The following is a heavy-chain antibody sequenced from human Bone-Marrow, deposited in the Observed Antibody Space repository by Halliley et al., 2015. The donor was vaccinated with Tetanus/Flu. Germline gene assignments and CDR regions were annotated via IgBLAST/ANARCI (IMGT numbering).Heavy chain of an antibody. V-gene: IGHV6-1*01. CDR3: ARVDDSWEGYGLDV. CDR1: GDSVSSTSAA. CDR2: TYYRSKWYN. Sequence: GLVKPSQTLSLTCAISGDSVSSTSAAWNWIRQSPSRGLEWLGRTYYRSKWYNHYALSVKSRMTINPDTSKNHFSLHLDSVTPEDTAVYYCARVDDSWEGYGLDVWGQGTAVIVSS. D-gene: IGHD3-3*01. J-gene: IGHJ6*02.